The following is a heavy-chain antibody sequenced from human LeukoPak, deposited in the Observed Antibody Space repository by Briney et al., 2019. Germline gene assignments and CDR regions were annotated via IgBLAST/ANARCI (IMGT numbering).Heavy chain of an antibody. Sequence: GGSLRLSCAASGFTFSSYWMSWVRQAPGKGLEWVANIKQDGSEKYYVDSVKGRFTISRDNAKNSLYLQMNSLRAEDTAVYYCARDIVATIGLYYYYYYVDVWGKGTTVTVSS. D-gene: IGHD5-12*01. CDR1: GFTFSSYW. V-gene: IGHV3-7*01. CDR3: ARDIVATIGLYYYYYYVDV. J-gene: IGHJ6*03. CDR2: IKQDGSEK.